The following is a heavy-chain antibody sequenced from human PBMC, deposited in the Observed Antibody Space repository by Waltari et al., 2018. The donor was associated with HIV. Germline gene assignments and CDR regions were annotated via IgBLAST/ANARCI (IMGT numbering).Heavy chain of an antibody. CDR1: GGCISSSSYY. CDR2: IYYSGST. V-gene: IGHV4-39*01. D-gene: IGHD4-17*01. CDR3: ASRSDYGGNSDY. Sequence: QLQLQESGPGLVKPSETLSLTCTVAGGCISSSSYYWGWIRQPPGKGLEWIGSIYYSGSTYYNPFLKSRVTISVDTSKNQFSLKLSSVTAADTAVYYCASRSDYGGNSDYWGQGTLVTVSS. J-gene: IGHJ4*02.